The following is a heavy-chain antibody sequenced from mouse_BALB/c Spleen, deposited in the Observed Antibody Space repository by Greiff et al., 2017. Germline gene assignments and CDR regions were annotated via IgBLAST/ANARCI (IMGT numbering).Heavy chain of an antibody. V-gene: IGHV5-9-4*01. Sequence: DVQLVESGGGLVKPGGSLKLSCAASGFTFSSYAMSWVRQSPEKRLEWVAEISSGGSYTYYPDTVMGRFTISRDNAKNTLYLEMSSLRSEDTAMYYCARNYGYGFAYWGQGTLVTVSA. J-gene: IGHJ3*01. CDR1: GFTFSSYA. CDR3: ARNYGYGFAY. D-gene: IGHD1-2*01. CDR2: ISSGGSYT.